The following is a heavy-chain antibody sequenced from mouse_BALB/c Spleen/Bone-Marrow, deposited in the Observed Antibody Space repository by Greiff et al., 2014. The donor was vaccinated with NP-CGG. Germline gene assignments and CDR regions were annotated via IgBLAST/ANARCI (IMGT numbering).Heavy chain of an antibody. J-gene: IGHJ2*01. V-gene: IGHV1-4*01. CDR1: GYTFTTYT. D-gene: IGHD2-3*01. CDR2: INPSSGYT. Sequence: VQLQQSGAELARPGASVKMSCRASGYTFTTYTIHWVRRRPGQGLEWIGYINPSSGYTNYNQKFKDKATLTADKSSSTAYMQLSSLTSEDSAVYYCARRDDGYVFFDYWGQGTTLTVSS. CDR3: ARRDDGYVFFDY.